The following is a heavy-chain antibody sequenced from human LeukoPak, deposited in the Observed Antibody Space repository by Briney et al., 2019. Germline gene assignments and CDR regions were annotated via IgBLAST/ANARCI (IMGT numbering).Heavy chain of an antibody. CDR2: TYYRSKWYN. CDR1: GDSVSSNSAA. CDR3: ARDKPIVGATTYYYYGMDV. V-gene: IGHV6-1*01. D-gene: IGHD1-26*01. J-gene: IGHJ6*02. Sequence: SQTLSLTCAISGDSVSSNSAAWHWIRQSPSRGLEWLGRTYYRSKWYNDYAVSVKSRITINPDTSKNQFSLQLNSVTPEDTAVYYCARDKPIVGATTYYYYGMDVWGQGTTVTVSS.